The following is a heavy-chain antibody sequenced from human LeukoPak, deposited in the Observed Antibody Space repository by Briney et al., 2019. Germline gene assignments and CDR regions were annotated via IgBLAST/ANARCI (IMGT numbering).Heavy chain of an antibody. D-gene: IGHD5-18*01. V-gene: IGHV3-66*01. CDR3: ARDGPGGYSYGLGI. J-gene: IGHJ4*02. CDR2: IYSGGST. Sequence: GGSLRLSCAASGFTFSSNYMSWVRQAPGRGLEWGAVIYSGGSTYYADSEKGRFTISRDNSKHTLYLQMNSLRAEAPPVYYCARDGPGGYSYGLGIWGQGTLVTVSS. CDR1: GFTFSSNY.